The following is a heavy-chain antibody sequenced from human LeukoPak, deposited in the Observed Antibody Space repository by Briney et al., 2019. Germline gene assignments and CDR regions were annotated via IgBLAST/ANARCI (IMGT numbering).Heavy chain of an antibody. CDR3: ARESMVRGGKQNWFDP. V-gene: IGHV4-61*02. D-gene: IGHD3-10*01. Sequence: PSETLSLTXTVSGGSISSGSYYWSWIRQPAGKGLEWIGRIYTSGSTNYNPSLKSRVTISVDTSKNQFSLKLSSVTAADTAVYYCARESMVRGGKQNWFDPWGQGTLVTVSS. CDR2: IYTSGST. J-gene: IGHJ5*02. CDR1: GGSISSGSYY.